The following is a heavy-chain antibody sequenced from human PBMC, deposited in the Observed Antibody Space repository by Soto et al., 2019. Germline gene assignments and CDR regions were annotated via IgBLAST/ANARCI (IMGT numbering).Heavy chain of an antibody. CDR3: ASNKYDNSAYYYWYLGL. J-gene: IGHJ2*01. Sequence: QVELVQSGAEVKKPGSSVKVSCQASEDTFRNYAISWVRQAPGQGLEWMGGIIPIFGTANYAQKFQGRVTITADTSANTVYLELSSLRSEDTAVYYCASNKYDNSAYYYWYLGLWGRGTLVTVSS. D-gene: IGHD3-22*01. CDR2: IIPIFGTA. V-gene: IGHV1-69*06. CDR1: EDTFRNYA.